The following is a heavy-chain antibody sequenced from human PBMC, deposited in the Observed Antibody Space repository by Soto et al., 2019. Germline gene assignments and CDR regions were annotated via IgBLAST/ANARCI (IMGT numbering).Heavy chain of an antibody. Sequence: EVQLVESGGGLVQPGGSLRLSCAASGFTFSDHYMDWVRQAPGKGLEWVGRTRNKANSYTTEYAASVKGRFTISRDDSKNSLYLQMNSLKTEDTAVYYCARGRSSSGWYGAFDIWGQGTMVTVSS. CDR3: ARGRSSSGWYGAFDI. CDR1: GFTFSDHY. D-gene: IGHD6-19*01. V-gene: IGHV3-72*01. CDR2: TRNKANSYTT. J-gene: IGHJ3*02.